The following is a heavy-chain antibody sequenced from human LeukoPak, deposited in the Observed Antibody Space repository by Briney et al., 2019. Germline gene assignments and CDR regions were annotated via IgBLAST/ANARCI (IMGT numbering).Heavy chain of an antibody. Sequence: SETLSLTCTVSGGSISSYYWSWIRQPPGKGLEWIGYIYYSGSTNYNPSLKSRVTMSVDTSKNQFSLKLSSVTAADTAVYYCARDGVVLGVYFDYWGQGTLVTVSS. CDR1: GGSISSYY. CDR3: ARDGVVLGVYFDY. D-gene: IGHD3-22*01. J-gene: IGHJ4*02. CDR2: IYYSGST. V-gene: IGHV4-59*12.